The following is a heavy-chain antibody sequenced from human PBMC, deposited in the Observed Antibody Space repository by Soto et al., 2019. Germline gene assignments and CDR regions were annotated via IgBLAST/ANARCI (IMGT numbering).Heavy chain of an antibody. V-gene: IGHV2-5*02. CDR2: IFWDDDP. CDR1: GFSFSADGVA. Sequence: QITLKESGPTVVKPTKTLTLTCIFSGFSFSADGVAVGWIRQPPGKALEWLALIFWDDDPRYSPSRKGILTITLDNCTYQVVLTMATIDPVDTGTYDGTPADGGTSCTSDAFDVGVQGIVVSVCS. J-gene: IGHJ3*01. D-gene: IGHD2-2*01. CDR3: TPADGGTSCTSDAFDV.